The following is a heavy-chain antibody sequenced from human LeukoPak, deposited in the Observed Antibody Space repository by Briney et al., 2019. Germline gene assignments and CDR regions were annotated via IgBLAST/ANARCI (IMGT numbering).Heavy chain of an antibody. D-gene: IGHD3-22*01. J-gene: IGHJ6*02. CDR3: ARSLDSSGYYYYGMDV. V-gene: IGHV3-33*01. CDR2: IWYDGSNK. Sequence: PGGSLGLSCAASGFTFSSYGMHWVRQAPGKGLEWVAVIWYDGSNKYYADSVKGRFTISRDNSKNTLYLQMNSLRAEDTAVYYCARSLDSSGYYYYGMDVWGQGTTVTVSS. CDR1: GFTFSSYG.